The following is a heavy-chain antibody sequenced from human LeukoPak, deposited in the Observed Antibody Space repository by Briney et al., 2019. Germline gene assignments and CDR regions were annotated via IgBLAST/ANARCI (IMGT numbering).Heavy chain of an antibody. CDR2: ISYDGSNK. V-gene: IGHV3-30*18. CDR1: GFTFSSYG. J-gene: IGHJ4*02. D-gene: IGHD6-19*01. Sequence: PGGSLRLSCAASGFTFSSYGMHWVRQAPGKGLEWGAVISYDGSNKYYADSVKGRFTISRDNSKNTLYLQMNSLRAEDTAVYYCAKDPTKQWLVPDFDYWGQGTLVTVSS. CDR3: AKDPTKQWLVPDFDY.